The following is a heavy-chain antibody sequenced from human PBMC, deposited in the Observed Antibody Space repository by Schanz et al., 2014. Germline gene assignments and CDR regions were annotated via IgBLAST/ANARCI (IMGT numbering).Heavy chain of an antibody. V-gene: IGHV3-53*01. Sequence: EVQLVESGGGLVQPGGSLRLSCAASGFSVGNKYMNWVRQAPGKGLEWVSFIYIGGSTYYADSVKGRFTISRDNAKSSLYLQMNSLRVEDTAVYYCAASSGWHPSTDYWGQGTLVTVSS. D-gene: IGHD6-19*01. CDR3: AASSGWHPSTDY. CDR1: GFSVGNKY. CDR2: IYIGGST. J-gene: IGHJ4*02.